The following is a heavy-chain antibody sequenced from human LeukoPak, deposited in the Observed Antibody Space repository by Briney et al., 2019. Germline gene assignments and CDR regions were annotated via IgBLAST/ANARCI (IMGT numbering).Heavy chain of an antibody. CDR2: INPYSGDT. D-gene: IGHD3-16*01. Sequence: ASVKVSCKASGYSFTGYYIHWVRQAPGQGLEWMGWINPYSGDTDSAQKFQGRVAVTRDTSITTAYMDLSRLTSDDTAVYYCARDGGFDYWGQGTLVTVSS. J-gene: IGHJ4*02. CDR1: GYSFTGYY. V-gene: IGHV1-2*02. CDR3: ARDGGFDY.